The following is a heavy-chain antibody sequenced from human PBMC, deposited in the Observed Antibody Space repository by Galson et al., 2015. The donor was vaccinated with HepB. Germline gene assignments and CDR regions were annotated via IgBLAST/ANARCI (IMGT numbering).Heavy chain of an antibody. CDR3: ASSQSSGWYLDDAFDI. J-gene: IGHJ3*02. D-gene: IGHD6-19*01. Sequence: SLRLSCAASGFTFSSYSMNWVRQAPGKGLEWVSSISSSSSYIYYADSVKGRFTISRDNAKNSLYLQMNSLRAEDTAVYYCASSQSSGWYLDDAFDIWGQGTMVTVSS. CDR1: GFTFSSYS. V-gene: IGHV3-21*01. CDR2: ISSSSSYI.